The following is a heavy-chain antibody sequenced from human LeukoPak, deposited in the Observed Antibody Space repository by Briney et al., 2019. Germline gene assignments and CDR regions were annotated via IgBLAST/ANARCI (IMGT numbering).Heavy chain of an antibody. CDR3: ARDHNYAFDN. D-gene: IGHD1-1*01. V-gene: IGHV3-48*01. CDR2: VGIDSGNT. Sequence: GGSLRLSCAASGFTFSDYSMNWVRQAPGKGLEWISWVGIDSGNTKYADSVKGRFTISGEKAKNSLYLQMSSLRVEDTAVYYCARDHNYAFDNWGRETLVTVSS. CDR1: GFTFSDYS. J-gene: IGHJ4*02.